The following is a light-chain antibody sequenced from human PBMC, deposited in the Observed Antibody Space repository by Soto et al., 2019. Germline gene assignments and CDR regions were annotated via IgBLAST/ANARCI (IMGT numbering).Light chain of an antibody. Sequence: DIQMTQSPSPLSGSVGDRVTITCPASQTISSWLAWYQQKPGKAPTLLIYKASTLKSGVPSRFSDSGSGTEFTLTISSLQPDDFATYYCQHYNSYSEAFGQWTKVELK. J-gene: IGKJ1*01. CDR2: KAS. V-gene: IGKV1-5*03. CDR1: QTISSW. CDR3: QHYNSYSEA.